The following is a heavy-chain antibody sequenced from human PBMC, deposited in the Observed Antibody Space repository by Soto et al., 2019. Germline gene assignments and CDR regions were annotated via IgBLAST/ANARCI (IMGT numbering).Heavy chain of an antibody. CDR1: GFTFTSSS. Sequence: SVKVSCKASGFTFTSSSVQWVRQARGQRLEGIGWIVVGSGNTNYAQKFQERVTLTRDMSTSTAYMELSSLRSEDTAVYYCAAPRYSSSPLDPWGQGTLVTVSS. CDR2: IVVGSGNT. J-gene: IGHJ5*02. V-gene: IGHV1-58*01. CDR3: AAPRYSSSPLDP. D-gene: IGHD6-13*01.